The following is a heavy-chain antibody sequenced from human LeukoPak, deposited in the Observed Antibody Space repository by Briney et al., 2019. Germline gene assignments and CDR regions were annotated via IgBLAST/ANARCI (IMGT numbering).Heavy chain of an antibody. CDR3: ARASPFGELLYEDDY. J-gene: IGHJ4*02. V-gene: IGHV1-18*01. Sequence: ASVKVSCKASGYTFTSYGISWVRQAPGQGLEWMGWISAYNGNTNYAQKLQGRVTTTTDTSTSTAYMELRSLRSDDTAVYYCARASPFGELLYEDDYWGQGTLVTVSS. CDR1: GYTFTSYG. CDR2: ISAYNGNT. D-gene: IGHD3-10*01.